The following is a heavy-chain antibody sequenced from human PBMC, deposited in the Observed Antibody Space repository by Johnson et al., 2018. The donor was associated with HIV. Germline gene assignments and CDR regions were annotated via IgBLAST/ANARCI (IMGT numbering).Heavy chain of an antibody. D-gene: IGHD4-17*01. V-gene: IGHV3-43*01. CDR2: ISWDGGST. CDR3: AKGRDGDSDAFDI. J-gene: IGHJ3*02. Sequence: VQLVESGGVVVQPGGSLRLSCAASGFTFDDYPMHWVRQAPGKGLAWVSLISWDGGSTYYADSVKGRFTNSRDNSKNSLYLQMNSLSTEDTALYYCAKGRDGDSDAFDIWGQGTMVTVSS. CDR1: GFTFDDYP.